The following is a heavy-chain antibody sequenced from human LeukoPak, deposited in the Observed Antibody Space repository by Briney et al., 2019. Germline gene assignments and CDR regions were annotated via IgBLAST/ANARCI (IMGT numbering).Heavy chain of an antibody. V-gene: IGHV1-2*02. D-gene: IGHD3-3*01. CDR2: INPNSGGT. J-gene: IGHJ6*02. Sequence: GASVKVSCKASGYTFTGYYMHWVRQAPGQGLEWMGWINPNSGGTNYAQKFQGRVTMTRDTSISTAYMELSRLRSDDTAVYYCARDTYYDFWSGYLNYYYGMDVWGQGTTVTVSS. CDR1: GYTFTGYY. CDR3: ARDTYYDFWSGYLNYYYGMDV.